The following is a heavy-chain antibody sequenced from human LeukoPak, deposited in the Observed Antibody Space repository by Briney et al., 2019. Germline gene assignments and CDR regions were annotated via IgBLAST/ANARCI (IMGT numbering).Heavy chain of an antibody. CDR2: IYYSGST. Sequence: SETLSLTCTVSGDSISSYYWRWIRQPPGKGLEWIGYIYYSGSTNYNPSLKSRVTISIDTSKKHFSLKLSSVTAADTAVYYCARLLQVGSTVFDYWGQGTLVTVSA. CDR1: GDSISSYY. CDR3: ARLLQVGSTVFDY. D-gene: IGHD1-26*01. J-gene: IGHJ4*02. V-gene: IGHV4-59*08.